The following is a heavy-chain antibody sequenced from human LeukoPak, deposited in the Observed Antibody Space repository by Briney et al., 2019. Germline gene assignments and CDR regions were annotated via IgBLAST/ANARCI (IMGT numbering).Heavy chain of an antibody. J-gene: IGHJ4*02. Sequence: ASVTVSFKASGYTFTDYYVHWVGQAPGQGLEWMGWINPKSGDTNYAPRFQARVAMTSDTSITTAYMEVSRLRSDDTAVYYCARDGGGTTVTTMFDHWGQGTLVTVSS. CDR1: GYTFTDYY. CDR3: ARDGGGTTVTTMFDH. CDR2: INPKSGDT. D-gene: IGHD4-17*01. V-gene: IGHV1-2*02.